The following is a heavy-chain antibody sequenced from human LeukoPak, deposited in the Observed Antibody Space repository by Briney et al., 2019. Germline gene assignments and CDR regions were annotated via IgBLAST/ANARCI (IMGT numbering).Heavy chain of an antibody. CDR2: ISGYDGST. D-gene: IGHD2-2*01. V-gene: IGHV1-18*01. CDR1: CYTFTTYC. J-gene: IGHJ5*02. Sequence: ASVKISCKAACYTFTTYCISWGRQALGQGLEWRGWISGYDGSTKYAQKLQGRVTMTTATSTSTAYMELRSLRSDATDVYYCARDCSTSCYWFDPWGQGTLVTVAS. CDR3: ARDCSTSCYWFDP.